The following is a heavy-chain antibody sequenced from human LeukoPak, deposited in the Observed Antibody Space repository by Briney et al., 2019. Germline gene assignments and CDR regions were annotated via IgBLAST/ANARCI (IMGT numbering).Heavy chain of an antibody. D-gene: IGHD1-26*01. Sequence: SETLSLTCTVSGGSISTYYWNWIRQPAGKGLEWIGRIYTSGTTNYNPSLKSRVTMSVDTSKNQFSLKLTSVTAADTAVYYCARPNRSYLYWNFDLWGRGTLVTVSS. V-gene: IGHV4-4*07. CDR2: IYTSGTT. CDR1: GGSISTYY. J-gene: IGHJ2*01. CDR3: ARPNRSYLYWNFDL.